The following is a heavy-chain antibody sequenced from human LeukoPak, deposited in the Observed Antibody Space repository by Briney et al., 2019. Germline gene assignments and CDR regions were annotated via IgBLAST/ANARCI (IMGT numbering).Heavy chain of an antibody. V-gene: IGHV3-30*18. Sequence: GGSLRLSCAASGFTFSSYGMHWVRQAPGKGLEWVAVISYDGSNKYYADSVKGRFTISRDNSKNTLYLQMNSLRAEDTAVYYCAKGRLRWQPVPNLDYWGQGTLVTVSS. CDR2: ISYDGSNK. CDR1: GFTFSSYG. CDR3: AKGRLRWQPVPNLDY. D-gene: IGHD4-23*01. J-gene: IGHJ4*02.